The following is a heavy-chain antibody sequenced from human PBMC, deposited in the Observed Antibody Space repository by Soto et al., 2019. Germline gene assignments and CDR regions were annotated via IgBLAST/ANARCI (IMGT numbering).Heavy chain of an antibody. V-gene: IGHV1-18*01. CDR1: GYTFTSYG. CDR2: ISAYNGNT. Sequence: QVPLVQSGAEVKKPGASVKVSCKASGYTFTSYGISWVRQAPGQGLEWMGWISAYNGNTNYAQKLQGRVTMTTDTSTSTAYMELRSLRSDDTAVYYCARDIVVVPAAKVFYMDVWGKGTTVTVSS. J-gene: IGHJ6*03. D-gene: IGHD2-2*01. CDR3: ARDIVVVPAAKVFYMDV.